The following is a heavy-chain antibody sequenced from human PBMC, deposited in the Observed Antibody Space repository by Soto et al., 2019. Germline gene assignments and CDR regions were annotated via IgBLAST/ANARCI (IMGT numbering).Heavy chain of an antibody. V-gene: IGHV3-33*01. CDR2: IWYDGGNK. Sequence: PGGSLRLSCAASGFTFSSYGMHWVRQAPGKGLEWVAVIWYDGGNKYYADSVKGRFTISRDNSKNTLYLQMNSLRAEDTAVYYCARLAAAGRTQAYYFDYWGQGILVTVSS. CDR3: ARLAAAGRTQAYYFDY. CDR1: GFTFSSYG. J-gene: IGHJ4*02. D-gene: IGHD6-13*01.